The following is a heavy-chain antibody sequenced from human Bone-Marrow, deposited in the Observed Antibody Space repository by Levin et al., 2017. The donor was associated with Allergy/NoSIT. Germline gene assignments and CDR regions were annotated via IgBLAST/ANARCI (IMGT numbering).Heavy chain of an antibody. J-gene: IGHJ4*02. V-gene: IGHV1-2*06. D-gene: IGHD6-19*01. CDR2: IDPNSGDT. CDR1: GYTFTGNF. Sequence: GESLKISCKASGYTFTGNFMHWVRQAPGQRLEWMGRIDPNSGDTNVAHKFQGRVTMTRDTSITTASLEMSRLRFDDTAVYYCARALGAGTFDYWGQGSLVTVSS. CDR3: ARALGAGTFDY.